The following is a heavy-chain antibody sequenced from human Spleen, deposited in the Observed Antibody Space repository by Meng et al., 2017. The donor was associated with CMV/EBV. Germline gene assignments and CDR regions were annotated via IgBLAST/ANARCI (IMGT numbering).Heavy chain of an antibody. Sequence: GESLKISCAASGFTFSSYAMSWVRQAPGKGLEWVSSISSSSSYIYYADSVKGRFTISRDNAKNSLNLQRNSLRAEDTAVYYWARDNTAEWITIFGVGGVGYYYYGMDVWGQGTTVTVSS. V-gene: IGHV3-21*01. D-gene: IGHD3-3*01. CDR2: ISSSSSYI. CDR3: ARDNTAEWITIFGVGGVGYYYYGMDV. J-gene: IGHJ6*02. CDR1: GFTFSSYA.